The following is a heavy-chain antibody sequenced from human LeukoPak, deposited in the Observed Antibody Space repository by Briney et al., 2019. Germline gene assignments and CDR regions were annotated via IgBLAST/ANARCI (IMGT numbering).Heavy chain of an antibody. CDR3: ARRHMPDGFDI. CDR1: GVSITNSNYY. Sequence: SETLSLTCTVSGVSITNSNYYWGWIRQSPGKGLEWIGSIHHSGNTYHLPSLKSRVTISVDTSKNHFSLKLTSVIASDTAVYYCARRHMPDGFDIWGQGTMVTVSS. J-gene: IGHJ3*02. CDR2: IHHSGNT. D-gene: IGHD2-2*01. V-gene: IGHV4-39*02.